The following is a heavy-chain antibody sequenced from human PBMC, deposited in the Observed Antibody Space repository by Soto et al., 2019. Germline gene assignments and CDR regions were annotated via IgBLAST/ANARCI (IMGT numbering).Heavy chain of an antibody. CDR2: IIPLFGTA. CDR3: ASKAACGGDCYAFDS. J-gene: IGHJ4*02. Sequence: QVYLVQSGAEVKKPGSSVKISCKASGGIFSSNTINWVRQAAGQGLEWMAGIIPLFGTANYAEKFQGRVTITADKSTKTEYMELTSLRSEDTAVYYCASKAACGGDCYAFDSWGQGTLVTVSS. CDR1: GGIFSSNT. D-gene: IGHD2-21*02. V-gene: IGHV1-69*06.